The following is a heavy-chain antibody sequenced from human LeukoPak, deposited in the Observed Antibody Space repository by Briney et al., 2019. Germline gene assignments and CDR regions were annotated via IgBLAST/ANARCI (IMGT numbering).Heavy chain of an antibody. CDR2: INPNSGGT. CDR1: GYTFTDYY. J-gene: IGHJ4*02. Sequence: ASVKVSCEASGYTFTDYYTHWVRQAPGQGLAWMGWINPNSGGTNYAQKFHGRVTMTRDTSISTAYMELSSLRSDDTAVYYCAKEGIVGATARSYFDYWGQGTLVTVSS. V-gene: IGHV1-2*02. D-gene: IGHD1-26*01. CDR3: AKEGIVGATARSYFDY.